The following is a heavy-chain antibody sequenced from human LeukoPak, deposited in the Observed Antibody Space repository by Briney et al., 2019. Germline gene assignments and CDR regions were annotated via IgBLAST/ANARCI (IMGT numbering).Heavy chain of an antibody. J-gene: IGHJ4*02. D-gene: IGHD4-17*01. CDR3: ASTFYGDSPPY. V-gene: IGHV3-66*01. Sequence: GGSLRLSCAASGFTFSIAWMTWVRQAPGKGLEWVSVIYSGGSTYYADSVKGRFTISRDNSKNTLYLQTNSLRAEDTAVYYCASTFYGDSPPYWGQGTLVTVSS. CDR2: IYSGGST. CDR1: GFTFSIAW.